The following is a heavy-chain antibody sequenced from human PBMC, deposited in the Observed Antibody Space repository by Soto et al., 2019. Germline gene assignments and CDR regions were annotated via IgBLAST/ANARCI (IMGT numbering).Heavy chain of an antibody. CDR3: AKAQYCSSTSCSFFFGY. CDR2: ISGSGGST. V-gene: IGHV3-23*01. CDR1: GFIFSSYS. Sequence: GGSLRLSCAASGFIFSSYSMNWVRQAPGKGLEWVSAISGSGGSTYYADSVKGRFTISRDNSKNTLYLQMNSLRAEDTAVYYCAKAQYCSSTSCSFFFGYWGQGTLVTVSS. D-gene: IGHD2-2*01. J-gene: IGHJ4*02.